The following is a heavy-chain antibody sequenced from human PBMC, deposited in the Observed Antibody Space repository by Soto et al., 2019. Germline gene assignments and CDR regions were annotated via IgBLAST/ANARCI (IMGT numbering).Heavy chain of an antibody. D-gene: IGHD5-12*01. Sequence: EVLLLESGGGLVQPGGSLRLACAASGFSFNSYAIVWVRPAPGKCLEWVSVISARGGSAYFADSVKGRLTISRDNSKTVLSLEMNNLRAEGTAIYFCAKRSSEYSASVDRWGQGTLVIVSS. J-gene: IGHJ5*02. CDR3: AKRSSEYSASVDR. CDR2: ISARGGSA. V-gene: IGHV3-23*01. CDR1: GFSFNSYA.